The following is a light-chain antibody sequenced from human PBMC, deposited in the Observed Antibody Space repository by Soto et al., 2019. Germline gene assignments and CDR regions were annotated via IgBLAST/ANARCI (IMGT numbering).Light chain of an antibody. V-gene: IGKV3-20*01. Sequence: EIVLTQSPGTLSLSPGERATLSCRASQSVSSTYLAWYQQKPGQAPRLLIYGGSSRATGIPDRFSGSGSGTDFTLTISRLEPEDFAVYYCQQYGSSPNTFGQGTKLEI. J-gene: IGKJ2*01. CDR3: QQYGSSPNT. CDR1: QSVSSTY. CDR2: GGS.